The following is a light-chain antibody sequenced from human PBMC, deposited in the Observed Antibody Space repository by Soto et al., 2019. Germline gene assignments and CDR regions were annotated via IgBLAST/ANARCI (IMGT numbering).Light chain of an antibody. Sequence: DIQMTQSPSTLSASVGDRVTITCRASQNIARWLAWYQQKPGKAPKFLIYDASSLASGVPSRFSGSGSGTECTLTISSLQPDDFATYYCQQYSSYSRTFGQGTKVEIK. CDR3: QQYSSYSRT. J-gene: IGKJ1*01. V-gene: IGKV1-5*01. CDR1: QNIARW. CDR2: DAS.